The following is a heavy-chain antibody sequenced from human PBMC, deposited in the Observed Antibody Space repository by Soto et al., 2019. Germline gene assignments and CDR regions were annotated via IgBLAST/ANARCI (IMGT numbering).Heavy chain of an antibody. CDR3: ARGADPSYCSSTSCYSYYYYMDV. CDR1: GYTFTSYD. J-gene: IGHJ6*03. CDR2: MNPNSDNT. V-gene: IGHV1-8*01. D-gene: IGHD2-2*01. Sequence: ASVKVSCKASGYTFTSYDINWVRQATGQGLEWMGWMNPNSDNTGYAQKFQGRVTMTRNTSISTAYMELSSLRSEDTAVYYCARGADPSYCSSTSCYSYYYYMDVWGKGTTVTVSS.